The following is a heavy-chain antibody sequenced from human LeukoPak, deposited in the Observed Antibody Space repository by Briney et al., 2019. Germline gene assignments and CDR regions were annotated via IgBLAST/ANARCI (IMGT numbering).Heavy chain of an antibody. J-gene: IGHJ4*02. CDR2: INTGNGNT. D-gene: IGHD3-22*01. CDR1: GYTFTSYA. Sequence: ASVKVSCKASGYTFTSYAMHWVRQAPGQRLEWMGWINTGNGNTKYSQEFQGRVTMTRDTSTSTVYMELSSLRSEDTAVYYCARETPNSYDSSGYADYWGQGTLVTVSS. CDR3: ARETPNSYDSSGYADY. V-gene: IGHV1-3*03.